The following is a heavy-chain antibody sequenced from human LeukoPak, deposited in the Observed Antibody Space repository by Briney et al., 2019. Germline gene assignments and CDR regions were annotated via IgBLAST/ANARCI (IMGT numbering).Heavy chain of an antibody. J-gene: IGHJ4*02. V-gene: IGHV1-46*03. CDR3: VKKANWFFDY. CDR2: INPSSGDT. Sequence: WASVKVSCKASGYIFTRYCVHWARQAPGQGLEWMGMINPSSGDTSYTQKFQGRVTMTRDTSTTTVYMELSSLRSEDTAVYYCVKKANWFFDYWGQGTLVTVSS. D-gene: IGHD3-9*01. CDR1: GYIFTRYC.